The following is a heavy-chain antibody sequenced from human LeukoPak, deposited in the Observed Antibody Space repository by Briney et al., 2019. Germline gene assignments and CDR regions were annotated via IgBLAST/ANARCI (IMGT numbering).Heavy chain of an antibody. CDR3: AKYIVGNSDSY. V-gene: IGHV3-23*01. D-gene: IGHD1-26*01. CDR1: GFTFSSYA. J-gene: IGHJ4*02. CDR2: IAGSGATT. Sequence: GGSLRLSCVASGFTFSSYAMSWVRPAPGKGLEWVSTIAGSGATTYYADSVKGRFTISRDNSKNTLYLQMNGLRAEDTAVYYCAKYIVGNSDSYWGQGTLVTVSS.